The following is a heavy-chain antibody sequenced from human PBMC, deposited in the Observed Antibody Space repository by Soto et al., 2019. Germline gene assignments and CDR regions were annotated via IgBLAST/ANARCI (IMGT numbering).Heavy chain of an antibody. J-gene: IGHJ5*02. Sequence: ASVKVSCKASGYTFTSYAMHWVRQAPGQRLEWMGWINAGNGNTKYSQKFQGRVTITRDTSASTAYMELSSLRSEDTAVYYCARDNIVVVVAATPLYTWFDPWGQGTPVTVSS. V-gene: IGHV1-3*01. CDR2: INAGNGNT. CDR1: GYTFTSYA. D-gene: IGHD2-15*01. CDR3: ARDNIVVVVAATPLYTWFDP.